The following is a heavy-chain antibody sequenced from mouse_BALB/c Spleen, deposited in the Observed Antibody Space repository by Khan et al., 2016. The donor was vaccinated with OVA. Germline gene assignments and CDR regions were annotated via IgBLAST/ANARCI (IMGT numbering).Heavy chain of an antibody. CDR2: IDHVNGNN. D-gene: IGHD4-1*01. Sequence: VQLQQSGAELVKPGASVKLSCTASGFNIKDTHMHWVKQRPEQGLEWSGRIDHVNGNNKYDPKIQGKATIQAATSYNTASLQFSSMPTEDPAVYYCVPTGSGDYFAYWGQGTTLTVSS. V-gene: IGHV14-3*02. CDR3: VPTGSGDYFAY. J-gene: IGHJ2*01. CDR1: GFNIKDTH.